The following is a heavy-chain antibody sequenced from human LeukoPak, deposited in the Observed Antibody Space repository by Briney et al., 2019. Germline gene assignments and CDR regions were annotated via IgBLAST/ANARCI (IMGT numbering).Heavy chain of an antibody. CDR1: GFTFSSYW. D-gene: IGHD3-10*01. J-gene: IGHJ4*02. CDR3: ARGAGGPRDY. V-gene: IGHV3-74*01. Sequence: GGSLRLSCAASGFTFSSYWMHLVRQAPGKGLVWVTRINSDGSSTSYADSVKGRFTISRDNTRSTLYLQMNSLRAEDTGVYYCARGAGGPRDYWGQGTLVTVSS. CDR2: INSDGSST.